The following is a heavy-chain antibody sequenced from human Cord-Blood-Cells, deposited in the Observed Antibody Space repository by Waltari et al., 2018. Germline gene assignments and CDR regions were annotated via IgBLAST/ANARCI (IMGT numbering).Heavy chain of an antibody. CDR1: GYTLTELS. J-gene: IGHJ3*02. CDR3: ATARDPIMITFGGYAFDI. CDR2: FNPEDGEK. D-gene: IGHD3-16*01. V-gene: IGHV1-24*01. Sequence: QVQLVQSGAEVKKPGASVKVSCKVSGYTLTELSMHWVRPAPGKGLEWMGGFNPEDGEKIYEQKFQGRVTMTEDTSTDTAYMELSSLRSEDTAVYYCATARDPIMITFGGYAFDIWGQGTMVTVSS.